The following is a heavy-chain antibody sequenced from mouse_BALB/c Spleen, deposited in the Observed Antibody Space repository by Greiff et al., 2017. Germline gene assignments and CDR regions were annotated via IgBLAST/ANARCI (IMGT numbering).Heavy chain of an antibody. CDR3: ARGDGNYGAY. CDR2: IDPENGNT. J-gene: IGHJ3*01. D-gene: IGHD2-1*01. V-gene: IGHV14-1*02. CDR1: GFNIKDYY. Sequence: VQLQQSGAELVRPGALVKLSCKASGFNIKDYYMHWVKQRPEQGLEWIGWIDPENGNTIYDPKFQGKASITADTSSNTAYLQLSSLTSEDTAVYYCARGDGNYGAYWGQGTLVTVSA.